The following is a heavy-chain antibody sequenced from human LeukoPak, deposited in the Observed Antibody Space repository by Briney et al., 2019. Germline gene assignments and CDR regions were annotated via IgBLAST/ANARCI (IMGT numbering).Heavy chain of an antibody. CDR2: ISRSAI. D-gene: IGHD2-2*02. Sequence: GGSLRLSCAASGFSFSNYSMNWVRQAPGKGLEWVSYISRSAIYYADSVKGRFTISRDNAKNSLYLQMNSLRAEDTAVYYCTRYCSSDICYRAFDYWGQGTLVTVSS. J-gene: IGHJ4*02. CDR3: TRYCSSDICYRAFDY. CDR1: GFSFSNYS. V-gene: IGHV3-48*01.